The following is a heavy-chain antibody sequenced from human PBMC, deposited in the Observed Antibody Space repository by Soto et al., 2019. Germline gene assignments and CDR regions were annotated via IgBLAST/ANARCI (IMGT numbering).Heavy chain of an antibody. CDR2: IWYDGSNK. V-gene: IGHV3-33*06. J-gene: IGHJ6*02. CDR1: GFTFISYG. D-gene: IGHD6-19*01. Sequence: LRLSCAASGFTFISYGMHWVRQAPGKGLEWVAVIWYDGSNKYYADSVKGRFTISRDDSKNTLYLQMNSLRAEDTAVYYCAKKSVAAYDMDVWGQGTTVTVSS. CDR3: AKKSVAAYDMDV.